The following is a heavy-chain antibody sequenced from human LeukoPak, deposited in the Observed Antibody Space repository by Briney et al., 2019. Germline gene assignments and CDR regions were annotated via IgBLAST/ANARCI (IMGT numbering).Heavy chain of an antibody. J-gene: IGHJ4*02. CDR3: AKDQAVLDY. D-gene: IGHD6-19*01. CDR2: ILYDGSTK. V-gene: IGHV3-30*04. CDR1: GFTFTFYS. Sequence: GGSLRLSCAASGFTFTFYSMHWVRQAPGKGLEWVVVILYDGSTKYYADSVKGRFTVSRDDSKKTLYLQMNSLRAEDTAVYYCAKDQAVLDYWGQGTLVTVSS.